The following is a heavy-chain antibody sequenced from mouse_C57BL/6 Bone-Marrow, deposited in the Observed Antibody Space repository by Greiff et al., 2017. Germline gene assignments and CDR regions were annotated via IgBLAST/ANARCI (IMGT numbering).Heavy chain of an antibody. J-gene: IGHJ3*01. V-gene: IGHV1-15*01. CDR3: TRWEDAGDYPWFAY. Sequence: QVQLQQSGAELVRPGASVTLSCKASGYTFTDYEMHWVKQTPVHGLEWIGAIDPETGGTAYNQKFQGKAILTADKSSSTAYMALRSLTSDDSAVYYCTRWEDAGDYPWFAYWGQGTRVTVSA. CDR1: GYTFTDYE. D-gene: IGHD2-13*01. CDR2: IDPETGGT.